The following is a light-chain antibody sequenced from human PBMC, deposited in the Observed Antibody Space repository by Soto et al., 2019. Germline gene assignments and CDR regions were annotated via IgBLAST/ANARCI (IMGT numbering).Light chain of an antibody. CDR2: EGS. CDR3: CSYAGSSTHYV. V-gene: IGLV2-23*01. Sequence: QSALTQPASVSGSPGQSITISCTGTSSDVGSYNLVSWYQQHPGTAPKLMIYEGSKRPSGVSNRFSGSKSGNTASLTISGLQAEDEADYYCCSYAGSSTHYVFGTGTKLTVL. J-gene: IGLJ1*01. CDR1: SSDVGSYNL.